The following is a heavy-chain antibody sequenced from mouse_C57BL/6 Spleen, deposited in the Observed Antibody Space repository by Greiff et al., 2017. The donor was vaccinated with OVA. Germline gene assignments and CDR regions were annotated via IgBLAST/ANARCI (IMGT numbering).Heavy chain of an antibody. Sequence: DVKLVESGGGLVKPGGSLKLSCAASGFTFSDYGMHWVRQAPEKGLEWVAYISSGSSTIYYADTVKGRFTISRDNAKNTLFLQMTSLRSEDTAMYYCAHPLRGDYWGQGTSVTVSS. D-gene: IGHD1-1*01. J-gene: IGHJ4*01. V-gene: IGHV5-17*01. CDR3: AHPLRGDY. CDR1: GFTFSDYG. CDR2: ISSGSSTI.